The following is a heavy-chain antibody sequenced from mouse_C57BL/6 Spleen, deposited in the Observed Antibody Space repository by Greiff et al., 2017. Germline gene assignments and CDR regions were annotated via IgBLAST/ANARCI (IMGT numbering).Heavy chain of an antibody. CDR3: ARGGQHRLLDY. Sequence: QVQLQQSGPELVKPGASVKISCKASGYTFTDYYIHWVKQRPGQGLEWIGGIYPGSGNTKYNQKFKGKATLTVDTSSSTAYMQLSSLTSEDSAVXAGARGGQHRLLDYWGQGTTLTVSS. CDR2: IYPGSGNT. D-gene: IGHD3-2*02. V-gene: IGHV1-84*01. J-gene: IGHJ2*01. CDR1: GYTFTDYY.